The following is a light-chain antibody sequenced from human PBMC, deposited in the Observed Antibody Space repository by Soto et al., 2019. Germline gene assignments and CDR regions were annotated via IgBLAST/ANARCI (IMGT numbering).Light chain of an antibody. Sequence: QLVLTQSPSASASLGASVKLTCTLSSGHSSYAIAWHQQQPEKGPRYLMKLNSDGSHSKGDGIPDRFSGSSSGADRYLTISSLQSEDEADYYCQTSGTGIQLFGGGTKVTVL. CDR2: LNSDGSH. CDR3: QTSGTGIQL. J-gene: IGLJ2*01. CDR1: SGHSSYA. V-gene: IGLV4-69*01.